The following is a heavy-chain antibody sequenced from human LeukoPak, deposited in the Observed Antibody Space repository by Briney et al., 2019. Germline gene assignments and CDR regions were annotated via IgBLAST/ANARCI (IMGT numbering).Heavy chain of an antibody. V-gene: IGHV1-69*04. D-gene: IGHD3-22*01. J-gene: IGHJ4*02. CDR3: ARVYDSSGLFQGDADYFDY. CDR1: GGTFSSYA. Sequence: GASVKVSCKASGGTFSSYAISWVRQAPGQGLEWMGRIIPILGIANYAQKFQGRVTITADKSTSTAYMELSSLRSEDTAVYYCARVYDSSGLFQGDADYFDYWGQGTLVTVSS. CDR2: IIPILGIA.